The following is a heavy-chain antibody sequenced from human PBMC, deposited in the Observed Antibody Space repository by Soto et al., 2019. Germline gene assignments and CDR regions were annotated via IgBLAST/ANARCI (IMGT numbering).Heavy chain of an antibody. Sequence: GGSLRLSCAASGFTFSSYAMSWVRQAPGKGLEWVSAISGSGGSTYYADSVKGRFTISRDNSKNTLYLQMNSLRAEDKALYYCAKDRAIFGVVIILDYWGQGTLVTVSS. CDR2: ISGSGGST. V-gene: IGHV3-23*01. CDR1: GFTFSSYA. D-gene: IGHD3-3*01. CDR3: AKDRAIFGVVIILDY. J-gene: IGHJ4*02.